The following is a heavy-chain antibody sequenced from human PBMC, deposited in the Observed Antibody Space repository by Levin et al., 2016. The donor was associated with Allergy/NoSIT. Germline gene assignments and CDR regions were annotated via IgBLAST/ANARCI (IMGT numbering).Heavy chain of an antibody. J-gene: IGHJ6*02. CDR3: ARVGGYETIEDYYGMDV. D-gene: IGHD5-12*01. V-gene: IGHV3-74*01. CDR2: INSDGSST. CDR1: GFTFSSYW. Sequence: GESLKISCAASGFTFSSYWMHWVRQAPGKGLVWVSRINSDGSSTSYADSVKGRFTISRDNAKNTLYLQMNSLRAEDTAVYYCARVGGYETIEDYYGMDVWGQGTTVTVSS.